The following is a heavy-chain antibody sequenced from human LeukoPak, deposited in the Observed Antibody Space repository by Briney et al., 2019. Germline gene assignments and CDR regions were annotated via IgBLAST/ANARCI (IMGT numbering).Heavy chain of an antibody. Sequence: HGESLKISCKGSGYRFTSHWIGWVRQMPGKGLEWMGIIYPADSDTTYSPSFQGQVTISVDKSISTAYLQWCSLKASDTAMYYCARGSDWLDPWGQGTLVTVSS. D-gene: IGHD3-10*01. J-gene: IGHJ5*02. CDR1: GYRFTSHW. CDR3: ARGSDWLDP. CDR2: IYPADSDT. V-gene: IGHV5-51*01.